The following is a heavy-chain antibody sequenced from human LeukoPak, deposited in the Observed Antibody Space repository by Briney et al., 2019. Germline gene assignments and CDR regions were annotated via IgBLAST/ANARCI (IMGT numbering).Heavy chain of an antibody. CDR2: ISGSGGST. J-gene: IGHJ4*02. V-gene: IGHV3-23*01. CDR3: AKGFSGSYFN. CDR1: GFTFSTYA. Sequence: GGSLRLSCAASGFTFSTYAMSWARQAPGKGLERVSVISGSGGSTYYADSVKGRFTISRDNSKNTLYLQMNSLRAEDTAVYYCAKGFSGSYFNWGQGTLVTVSS. D-gene: IGHD1-26*01.